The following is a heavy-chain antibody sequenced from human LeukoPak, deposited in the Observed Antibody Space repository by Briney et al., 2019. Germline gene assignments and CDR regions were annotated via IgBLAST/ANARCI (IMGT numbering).Heavy chain of an antibody. CDR2: LNGDNT. CDR1: GFTFSNFA. J-gene: IGHJ4*02. CDR3: VREATGYSFADY. V-gene: IGHV3-23*01. D-gene: IGHD1-26*01. Sequence: GGSLRLSCAASGFTFSNFAMSWIRQAPGKGLEWVSALNGDNTYYADSVKGRFTVSRDNSKNTLYLQMSSLTAEDTAVYYCVREATGYSFADYWGQGTLVSVSS.